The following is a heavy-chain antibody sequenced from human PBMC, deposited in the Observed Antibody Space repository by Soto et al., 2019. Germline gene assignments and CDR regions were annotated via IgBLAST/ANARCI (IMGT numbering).Heavy chain of an antibody. V-gene: IGHV4-31*03. J-gene: IGHJ5*02. D-gene: IGHD6-13*01. CDR2: IYYSGST. CDR3: AREWGIAAAGHTFTWFDP. CDR1: GGSISSGGYY. Sequence: QVQLQESGPGLVKPSQTLSLTCTVSGGSISSGGYYWSWIRQHPGKGLEWIGYIYYSGSTYYNPSLKSRVTLSVDTSKNQFSLKLGSVTAADTAVYYCAREWGIAAAGHTFTWFDPGAREPWSPSPQ.